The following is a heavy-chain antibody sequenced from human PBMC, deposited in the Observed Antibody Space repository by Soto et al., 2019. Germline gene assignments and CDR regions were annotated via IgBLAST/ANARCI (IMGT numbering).Heavy chain of an antibody. D-gene: IGHD1-26*01. Sequence: EVQLLESGGGLVQPGGSLRLSCAASGFTFSSYAMSWVRQAPGKGLEWVSAISGSGGSTYYADSVKGRFTISRDNSKNTPYLQMNSLRAEDTAVYYCAKGGGSYSASGTDYWGQGTLVTVSS. CDR3: AKGGGSYSASGTDY. CDR1: GFTFSSYA. J-gene: IGHJ4*02. V-gene: IGHV3-23*01. CDR2: ISGSGGST.